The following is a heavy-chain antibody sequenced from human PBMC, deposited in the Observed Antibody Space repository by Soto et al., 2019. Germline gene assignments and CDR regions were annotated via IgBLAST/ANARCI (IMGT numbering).Heavy chain of an antibody. CDR3: ARADRCDFWSGYSDYYYYMDV. Sequence: SETLSLTCTVSGGSISSVFYYWSWIRQHPGKGLEWIGYIYYSGSTYYNPSLKSRVTISVDTSKNQFSLKLSSVTAADTAVYYCARADRCDFWSGYSDYYYYMDVWGKGTTVTVSS. CDR1: GGSISSVFYY. D-gene: IGHD3-3*01. V-gene: IGHV4-31*03. CDR2: IYYSGST. J-gene: IGHJ6*03.